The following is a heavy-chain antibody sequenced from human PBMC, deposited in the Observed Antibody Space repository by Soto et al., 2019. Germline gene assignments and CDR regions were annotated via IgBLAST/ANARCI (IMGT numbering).Heavy chain of an antibody. CDR1: GYTFANYA. CDR3: ARDLSGWGLTNGHFGVDV. CDR2: INAGDGNT. Sequence: QVRLVQSGTEVKKPGASVMVSCKATGYTFANYAIHWVRQAPGQDFEWMGWINAGDGNTRNSQKFQGRVIFTRDTSATTADMGVGNLRFEHTAVYSCARDLSGWGLTNGHFGVDVWGQGTTVIVSS. V-gene: IGHV1-3*01. J-gene: IGHJ6*02. D-gene: IGHD3-16*01.